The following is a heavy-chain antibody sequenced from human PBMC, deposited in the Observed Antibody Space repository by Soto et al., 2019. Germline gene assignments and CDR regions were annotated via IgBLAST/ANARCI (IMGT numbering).Heavy chain of an antibody. CDR3: ARDRGYCANGVCFRYDY. CDR1: GYTFTSYG. D-gene: IGHD2-8*01. Sequence: VASVKVSCKASGYTFTSYGISWVRQAPGQGLEWMGWISAYNGNTNYAQKLQGRVTMTTDTSTSTAYMDLRSLRSDDTATYYCARDRGYCANGVCFRYDYWGQGTLVTVSS. J-gene: IGHJ4*02. CDR2: ISAYNGNT. V-gene: IGHV1-18*01.